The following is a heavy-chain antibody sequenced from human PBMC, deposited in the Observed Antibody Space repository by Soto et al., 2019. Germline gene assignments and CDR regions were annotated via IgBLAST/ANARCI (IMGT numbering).Heavy chain of an antibody. Sequence: ASVKVSCKASGYTFTRSGISWVRQAPGQGLEWMGWISTYNGDTNYAQTFQGRVTMTTDTSTSTAYMELRSLRSDDTAVYYCASHYYGSGSYYPYYYYGMDVWGQGTTVTVSS. CDR2: ISTYNGDT. J-gene: IGHJ6*02. V-gene: IGHV1-18*01. D-gene: IGHD3-10*01. CDR3: ASHYYGSGSYYPYYYYGMDV. CDR1: GYTFTRSG.